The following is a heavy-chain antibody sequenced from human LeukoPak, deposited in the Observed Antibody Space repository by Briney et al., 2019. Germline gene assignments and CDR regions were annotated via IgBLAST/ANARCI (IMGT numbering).Heavy chain of an antibody. CDR2: ISAYNGNT. J-gene: IGHJ6*02. V-gene: IGHV1-18*01. D-gene: IGHD5-18*01. CDR1: GYTFTSYG. Sequence: ASVKVSCKASGYTFTSYGISWVRQAPGQGLEWMGWISAYNGNTNYAQKLQGRVTMTTDTSTSTAYMELRSLRSDDTAVYYCARVKGHVDTAMVFYYYYGKDVWGQGTTVTVSS. CDR3: ARVKGHVDTAMVFYYYYGKDV.